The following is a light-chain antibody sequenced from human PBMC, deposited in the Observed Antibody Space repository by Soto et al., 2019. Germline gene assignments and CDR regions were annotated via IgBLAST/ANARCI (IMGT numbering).Light chain of an antibody. CDR2: GSS. CDR3: QKYGYSRT. Sequence: VLTQSPGTLSLSPGERATLSCRASQTLSSRHLAWYQQKPGPAPRLLIYGSSSRATDIPDRFSGSGSGTDFTLTIRTLEPEDFAIYYCQKYGYSRTFGQGTKVDI. V-gene: IGKV3-20*01. CDR1: QTLSSRH. J-gene: IGKJ1*01.